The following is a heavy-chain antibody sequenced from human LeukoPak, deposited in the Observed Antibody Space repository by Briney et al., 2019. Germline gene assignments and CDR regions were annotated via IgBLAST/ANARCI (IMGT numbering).Heavy chain of an antibody. CDR1: GYTFTRHY. D-gene: IGHD3-22*01. Sequence: ASVKVSCKASGYTFTRHYMHWVRQAPGQGLEWMGRIKPNSGGTKYAQKFQGRVTMTRDTSANTVYMDLSSLRSDDTAVYYCSRENEVITMIVVATFDSWGQGTLVTVSS. J-gene: IGHJ4*02. V-gene: IGHV1-2*06. CDR3: SRENEVITMIVVATFDS. CDR2: IKPNSGGT.